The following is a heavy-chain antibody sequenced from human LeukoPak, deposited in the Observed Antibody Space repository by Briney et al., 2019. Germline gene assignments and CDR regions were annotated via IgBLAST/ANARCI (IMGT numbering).Heavy chain of an antibody. Sequence: PGGSLRLSCTASGFTFTSYVMNWVRQAPGKGLEWVSGISGSGDNTYYADSVKGRFTISRDNSKNTLYLQVSSLRAEDTAVYYCAKEGDGYSFRFSHCSYYYIDVWGKGTTVTVSS. CDR1: GFTFTSYV. D-gene: IGHD5-24*01. J-gene: IGHJ6*03. CDR3: AKEGDGYSFRFSHCSYYYIDV. V-gene: IGHV3-23*01. CDR2: ISGSGDNT.